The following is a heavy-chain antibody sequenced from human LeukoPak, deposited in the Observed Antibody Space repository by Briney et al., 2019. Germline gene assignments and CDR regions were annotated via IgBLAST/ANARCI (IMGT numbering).Heavy chain of an antibody. Sequence: SVKVSCKASGGTFSSYAISWVRQAHGQGLELMGGTIPIFGTANYAQTFQGRVPITADKSTSTAYMELSILSPEDTAVYYCESQIAVAGTEDAFDIGSQGTMVTVS. J-gene: IGHJ3*02. D-gene: IGHD6-19*01. V-gene: IGHV1-69*06. CDR1: GGTFSSYA. CDR3: ESQIAVAGTEDAFDI. CDR2: TIPIFGTA.